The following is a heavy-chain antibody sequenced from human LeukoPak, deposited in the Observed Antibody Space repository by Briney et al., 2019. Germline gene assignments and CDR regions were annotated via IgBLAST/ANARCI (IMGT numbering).Heavy chain of an antibody. CDR3: ADSREGWGGYFDY. CDR1: GFTFSHYA. Sequence: GWSLRLSCAACGFTFSHYAMSWVRQAPAKGQEGVSAISGSGCSTYYADSVNSRFTISRDNSKNTLYMQMNSLRAEDSATYYCADSREGWGGYFDYWGQGTLVTVSS. V-gene: IGHV3-23*01. D-gene: IGHD3-10*01. J-gene: IGHJ4*02. CDR2: ISGSGCST.